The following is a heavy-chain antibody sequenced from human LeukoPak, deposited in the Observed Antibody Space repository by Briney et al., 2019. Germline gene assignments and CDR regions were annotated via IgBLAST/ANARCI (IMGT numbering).Heavy chain of an antibody. J-gene: IGHJ4*02. CDR2: INPSGGST. CDR3: ARGPYYDVLTGYSAYYFEY. V-gene: IGHV1-46*01. Sequence: ASVNVSFKASGYTFTSYYMHWVRQAPGQGLEWMGIINPSGGSTSYAQKFQGRVTMTRDTSITTAYMELSSLRSEDTAVYYCARGPYYDVLTGYSAYYFEYWGQGTLVTVSS. CDR1: GYTFTSYY. D-gene: IGHD3-9*01.